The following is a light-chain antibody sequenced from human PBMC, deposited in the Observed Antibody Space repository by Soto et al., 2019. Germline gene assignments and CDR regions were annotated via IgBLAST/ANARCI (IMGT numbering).Light chain of an antibody. CDR1: SSAVGGFDY. CDR3: CSYTSSNTYV. CDR2: DVT. J-gene: IGLJ1*01. Sequence: QSVLTQPASVSGSLGQSITISCTGTSSAVGGFDYVSWYQHQPGKAPKLIIYDVTSRPSGVSSHFSGSKSGNTASLTISGLPAEDEADYHCCSYTSSNTYVFGTGTKVTVL. V-gene: IGLV2-14*03.